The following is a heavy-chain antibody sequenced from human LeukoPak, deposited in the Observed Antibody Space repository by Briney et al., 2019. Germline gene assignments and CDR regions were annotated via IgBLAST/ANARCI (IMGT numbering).Heavy chain of an antibody. CDR3: ARGADSSGYYSIFYFDY. D-gene: IGHD3-22*01. CDR1: GGSISSYY. J-gene: IGHJ4*02. V-gene: IGHV4-59*01. CDR2: IYYSGST. Sequence: SETLSLTCTVSGGSISSYYWNWIRQPPGKGLEWIGYIYYSGSTNYNPSLKSRVSISVDTSKNQFSLKLSSVTPADTAVYYCARGADSSGYYSIFYFDYWGQGTLVTVSS.